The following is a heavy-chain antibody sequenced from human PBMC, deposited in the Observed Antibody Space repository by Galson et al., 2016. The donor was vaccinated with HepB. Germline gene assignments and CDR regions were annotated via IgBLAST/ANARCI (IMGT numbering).Heavy chain of an antibody. J-gene: IGHJ4*02. CDR2: ISGFGGEP. CDR1: GLTFWSSA. CDR3: AKEGCITSCSKDY. D-gene: IGHD2-2*01. V-gene: IGHV3-23*01. Sequence: SLRLSCAVSGLTFWSSAMTWVRQAPGKGLERVSTISGFGGEPFYTDSVKGRFTISRDNSKNTLYLQMNSLRAEDTAVYYCAKEGCITSCSKDYWGQGTLVTVSS.